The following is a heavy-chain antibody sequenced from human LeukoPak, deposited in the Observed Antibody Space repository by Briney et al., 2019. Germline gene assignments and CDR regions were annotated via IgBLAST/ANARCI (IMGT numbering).Heavy chain of an antibody. CDR3: ARLSGLFDSSGYYYSNWFDP. V-gene: IGHV4-59*11. CDR1: GGSISNHY. Sequence: SETLSLTCTVSGGSISNHYWSWLRQPPGKGLEWIGYIYYNGRTNYNPSLKSRVTVSVDTSKNQFSMKLSSVTAADTAVYYCARLSGLFDSSGYYYSNWFDPWGQGTLVTVSS. D-gene: IGHD3-22*01. CDR2: IYYNGRT. J-gene: IGHJ5*02.